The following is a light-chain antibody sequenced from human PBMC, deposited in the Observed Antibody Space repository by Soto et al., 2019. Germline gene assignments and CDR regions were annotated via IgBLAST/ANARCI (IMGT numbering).Light chain of an antibody. J-gene: IGKJ1*01. V-gene: IGKV3-20*01. Sequence: EIGITQSPATLSVSPGERATLSCRASQSVSSNLAWYQQKPGQAARLLIYGASSRATGIPERFSGSGSGTDFTLTISTLEPEDFAVYYCQQYRRTFGHGTKVDIK. CDR3: QQYRRT. CDR2: GAS. CDR1: QSVSSN.